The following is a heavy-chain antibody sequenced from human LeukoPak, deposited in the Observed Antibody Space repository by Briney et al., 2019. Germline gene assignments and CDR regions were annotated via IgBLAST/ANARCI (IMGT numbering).Heavy chain of an antibody. Sequence: GASVKVSCKASGYTFTGYYMHWVRQAPGQGLEWMGWINPNSGDTNYAQKFQGRVTMTRDTSISTAYMELSRLRSDDTAVYYCARVFRKADCSSTSCYVETPPLDYYYYMDVWGKGTTVTISS. CDR2: INPNSGDT. J-gene: IGHJ6*03. V-gene: IGHV1-2*02. CDR3: ARVFRKADCSSTSCYVETPPLDYYYYMDV. CDR1: GYTFTGYY. D-gene: IGHD2-2*01.